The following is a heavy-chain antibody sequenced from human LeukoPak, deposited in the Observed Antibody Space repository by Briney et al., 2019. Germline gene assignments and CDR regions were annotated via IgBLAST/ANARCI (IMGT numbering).Heavy chain of an antibody. J-gene: IGHJ4*02. CDR3: ARDIELSC. CDR1: GFAFSASA. CDR2: ISASGGNS. Sequence: TGGSLRLSCEASGFAFSASAMSWVRQASGRGLEWVSLISASGGNSYYADSVKGRFTVSRDSSKNTLHLQMDSLRAEDTAVYYCARDIELSCWGQGTLVTVAS. V-gene: IGHV3-23*01. D-gene: IGHD1-26*01.